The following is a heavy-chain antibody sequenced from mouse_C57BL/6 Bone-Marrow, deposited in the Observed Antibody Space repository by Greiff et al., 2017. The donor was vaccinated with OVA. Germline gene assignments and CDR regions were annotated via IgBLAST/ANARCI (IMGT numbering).Heavy chain of an antibody. CDR2: INPGSGGT. Sequence: QVQLQQSGAELVRPGPSVKVSCKASGYAFTNYLIEWVKQRPGQGLEWIGVINPGSGGTNYNEKFKGKATLTADKSSSTAYMQLSSLTSEDSAVYFCSRAESYYGSSLDYWGQGTTLTVSS. D-gene: IGHD1-1*01. CDR1: GYAFTNYL. J-gene: IGHJ2*01. CDR3: SRAESYYGSSLDY. V-gene: IGHV1-54*01.